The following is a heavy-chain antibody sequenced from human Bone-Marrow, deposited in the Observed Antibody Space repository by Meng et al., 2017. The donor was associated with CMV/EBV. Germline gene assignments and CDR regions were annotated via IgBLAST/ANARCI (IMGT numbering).Heavy chain of an antibody. CDR3: ARDQEPYTIFGVVIIDYYYYGMDV. CDR1: GFTFDDYA. V-gene: IGHV3-9*01. Sequence: SLKLSCAASGFTFDDYAMHWVREAPGKGLEWVSGISWNSRSIGHADSVKGRFTISRDNAKTSLYLQMNSLRAEGTAVYYCARDQEPYTIFGVVIIDYYYYGMDVWGQGTTVTVSS. D-gene: IGHD3-3*01. CDR2: ISWNSRSI. J-gene: IGHJ6*02.